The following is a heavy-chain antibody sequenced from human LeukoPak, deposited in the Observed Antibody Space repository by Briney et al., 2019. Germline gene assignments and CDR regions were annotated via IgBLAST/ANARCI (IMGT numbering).Heavy chain of an antibody. CDR1: GFTFTRYT. D-gene: IGHD5-18*01. J-gene: IGHJ4*02. V-gene: IGHV3-30*04. CDR2: VLYDGSNK. Sequence: GGSLRLSCAASGFTFTRYTMHWVRQAPGKGLEWVAVVLYDGSNKYYADSVKGRFTLSRDNSKNTLSLQMNTLRADDTAVYYCARESFVDAPMVAIPGSLAYWGQGTLVTVSS. CDR3: ARESFVDAPMVAIPGSLAY.